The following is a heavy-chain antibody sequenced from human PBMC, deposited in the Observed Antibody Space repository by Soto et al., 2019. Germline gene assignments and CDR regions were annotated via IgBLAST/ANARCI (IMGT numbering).Heavy chain of an antibody. D-gene: IGHD3-22*01. V-gene: IGHV1-18*04. Sequence: ASMKGSCKASGYTFTSYGISCVRQSPLQELEGMGWISAYNGNTNYAQKLQGRVTMTTDTSTSTAYMELRSLRSDDTAVYYCARDPRYYYDSSGYPRALFDYRGQGTLVTVSS. CDR1: GYTFTSYG. CDR2: ISAYNGNT. CDR3: ARDPRYYYDSSGYPRALFDY. J-gene: IGHJ4*02.